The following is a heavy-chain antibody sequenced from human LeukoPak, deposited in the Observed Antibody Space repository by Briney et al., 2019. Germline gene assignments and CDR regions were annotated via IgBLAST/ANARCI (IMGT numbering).Heavy chain of an antibody. D-gene: IGHD5-12*01. CDR2: ISSSSSYI. J-gene: IGHJ3*02. Sequence: GGSLRLSCAASGFTFSSYSMNWVRQAPGKGLEWVSSISSSSSYIYYADSVKGGFTISRDNAKNSLYLQMNSLRAEDTAVYYCARDKVDQGAFDIWGQGTMVTVSS. V-gene: IGHV3-21*01. CDR3: ARDKVDQGAFDI. CDR1: GFTFSSYS.